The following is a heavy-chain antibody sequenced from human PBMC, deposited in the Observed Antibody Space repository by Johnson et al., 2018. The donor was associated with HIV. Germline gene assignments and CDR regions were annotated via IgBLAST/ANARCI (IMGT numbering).Heavy chain of an antibody. V-gene: IGHV3-30-3*01. D-gene: IGHD6-19*01. Sequence: QVQLVESGGGVVQPGRSLRLSCAASGFTFSSYAMHWVRQAPGKGLEWVAVISSDGSNKYYADSVKGRFTISRDNSENTLYLQMNSLRAEDTAVFYCAKGVSGWNFGVDAFDIWGQGTMVTVSS. J-gene: IGHJ3*02. CDR1: GFTFSSYA. CDR3: AKGVSGWNFGVDAFDI. CDR2: ISSDGSNK.